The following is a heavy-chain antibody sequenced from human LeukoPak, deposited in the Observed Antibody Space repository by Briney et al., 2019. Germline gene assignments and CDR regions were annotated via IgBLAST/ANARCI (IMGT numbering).Heavy chain of an antibody. Sequence: GGSLRLSCAASGFTFTAYEMNWVRQAPGKGLEWLSYISGSGDTIYYAESVKGRFTISRDNAKNSLYLQMSSLRAEDTAVYYCVSAYGGLLDYWGQGTLVTVSS. D-gene: IGHD3-16*01. CDR1: GFTFTAYE. CDR3: VSAYGGLLDY. CDR2: ISGSGDTI. J-gene: IGHJ4*02. V-gene: IGHV3-48*03.